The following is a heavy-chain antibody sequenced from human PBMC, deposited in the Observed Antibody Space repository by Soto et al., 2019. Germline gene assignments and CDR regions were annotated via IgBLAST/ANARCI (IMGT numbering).Heavy chain of an antibody. Sequence: GGSLRLSCAASGFTFDDYAMHWVRQAPGKGLEWVSGISWNSGSIGYADSVKGRFTISRDNAKNSLYLQMNSLRAEDTALYYCAKGFSIAVAGYYFDYWGQGTLVTVSS. V-gene: IGHV3-9*01. CDR1: GFTFDDYA. CDR3: AKGFSIAVAGYYFDY. D-gene: IGHD6-19*01. J-gene: IGHJ4*02. CDR2: ISWNSGSI.